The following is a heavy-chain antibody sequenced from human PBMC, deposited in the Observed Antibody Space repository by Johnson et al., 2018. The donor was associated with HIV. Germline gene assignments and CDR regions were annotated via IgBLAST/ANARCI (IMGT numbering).Heavy chain of an antibody. Sequence: QVQLVESGGGVVQPGRSLRLSCAAYGFTFSSYAMHWVRQAPGKGLEWVAVISYDGSNKYYANSVEGRFTISRDNSKNSLYLQMNSLRAEDTAVYYCAREEVTIFGVAYDAFDIWGQGTMVTVSS. CDR3: AREEVTIFGVAYDAFDI. CDR2: ISYDGSNK. V-gene: IGHV3-30*04. J-gene: IGHJ3*02. D-gene: IGHD3-3*01. CDR1: GFTFSSYA.